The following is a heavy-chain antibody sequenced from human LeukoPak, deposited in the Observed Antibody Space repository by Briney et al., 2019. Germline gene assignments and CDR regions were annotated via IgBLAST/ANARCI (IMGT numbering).Heavy chain of an antibody. CDR3: ASQPTRYCSSTSCYFEVYYT. CDR1: GYTLTELS. J-gene: IGHJ5*02. CDR2: FDPEDGET. D-gene: IGHD2-2*01. V-gene: IGHV1-24*01. Sequence: ASVKVSCKVSGYTLTELSMHWVRQAPGKGVERMGGFDPEDGETIYAQKCQGRVTMTEDTSTDTAYMELSSLRSEDTAVYYCASQPTRYCSSTSCYFEVYYTWGQGTLVTVSS.